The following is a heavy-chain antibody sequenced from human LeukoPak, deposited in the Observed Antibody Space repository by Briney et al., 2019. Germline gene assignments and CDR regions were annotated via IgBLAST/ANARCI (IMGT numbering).Heavy chain of an antibody. D-gene: IGHD1-26*01. J-gene: IGHJ3*01. CDR1: GFTFSSYW. CDR3: SKGYSGLLIYALDV. CDR2: ISSRSSYI. Sequence: GGSLRLSCAASGFTFSSYWMHWVRQAPGKGLEWVSSISSRSSYIYYADSVKGRFTISRDNAKNSLYLQMNSLRAEDTAVYYCSKGYSGLLIYALDVWGQGTRVTVSS. V-gene: IGHV3-21*01.